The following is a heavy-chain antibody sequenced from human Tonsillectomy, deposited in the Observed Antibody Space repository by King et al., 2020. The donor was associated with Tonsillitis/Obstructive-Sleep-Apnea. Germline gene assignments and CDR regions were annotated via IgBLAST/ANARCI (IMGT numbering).Heavy chain of an antibody. CDR3: AREMGLRAFDI. CDR2: IYYSGST. CDR1: GGSISSYY. J-gene: IGHJ3*02. Sequence: VQLQESGPGLVKPSETLSLTCTVSGGSISSYYWSWIRQPPGKGLEWMGYIYYSGSTNYNPSLKSRVTISVDTSKNQFSLKLSSVTAADTAVYYCAREMGLRAFDIWGQGTMVTVSS. V-gene: IGHV4-59*01. D-gene: IGHD3-16*01.